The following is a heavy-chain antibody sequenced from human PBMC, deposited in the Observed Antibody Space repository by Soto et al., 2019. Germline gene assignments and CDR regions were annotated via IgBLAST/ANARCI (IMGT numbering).Heavy chain of an antibody. CDR2: IYYSGST. V-gene: IGHV4-39*01. CDR3: ARHVVVVVAATVYFDL. Sequence: SETLSLTCTVSGDSISSSSYYWGWIRQPPGKGLEWIGSIYYSGSTYYNPSLKSRVTISVDTSKNQFSLKLSSVTAADTAVYYCARHVVVVVAATVYFDLWGRGTLVTVSS. D-gene: IGHD2-15*01. J-gene: IGHJ2*01. CDR1: GDSISSSSYY.